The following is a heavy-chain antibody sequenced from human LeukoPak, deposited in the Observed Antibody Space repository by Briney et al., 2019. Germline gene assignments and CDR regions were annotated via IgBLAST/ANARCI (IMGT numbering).Heavy chain of an antibody. CDR2: VYNSGKI. J-gene: IGHJ4*02. V-gene: IGHV4-39*07. CDR3: RIVVMPAAAFDY. D-gene: IGHD2-2*01. Sequence: SETLSLTCTVSGGSITNTAYYWGWIRQPPGQGLKWIGGVYNSGKIYYNPSLKSRVTISIDTSNNQFSLNLNSVTAADTAVYYCRIVVMPAAAFDYWGQGALVTVSS. CDR1: GGSITNTAYY.